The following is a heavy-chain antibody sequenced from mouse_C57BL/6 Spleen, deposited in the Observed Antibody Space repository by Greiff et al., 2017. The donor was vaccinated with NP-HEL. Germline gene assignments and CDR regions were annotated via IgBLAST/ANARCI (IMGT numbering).Heavy chain of an antibody. J-gene: IGHJ4*01. D-gene: IGHD1-1*01. Sequence: VQLQQSGPVLVKPGASVKMSCKASGYTFTDYYMNWVKQSHGKSLEWIGVINPYNGGTSYNQKFKGKATLTVDKSSSTAYMALNSLTSEDSAVYYCARQDYYGSSVYYYALDYWGQGTSVTVSS. V-gene: IGHV1-19*01. CDR1: GYTFTDYY. CDR2: INPYNGGT. CDR3: ARQDYYGSSVYYYALDY.